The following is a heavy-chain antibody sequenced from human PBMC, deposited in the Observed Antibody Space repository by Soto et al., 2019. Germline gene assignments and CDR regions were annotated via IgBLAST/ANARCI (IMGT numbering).Heavy chain of an antibody. V-gene: IGHV4-30-4*01. D-gene: IGHD4-17*01. CDR1: GGSISSGDYY. CDR3: ARVNDYGGNVADY. Sequence: SETLSLTCTVSGGSISSGDYYWSWIRQPPGKGLEWIGYIYHSGSTYYNPSLKSRVTISVDRSKNQFSLKLRSVTAADTAVYFCARVNDYGGNVADYWGQGTLVTVSS. CDR2: IYHSGST. J-gene: IGHJ4*02.